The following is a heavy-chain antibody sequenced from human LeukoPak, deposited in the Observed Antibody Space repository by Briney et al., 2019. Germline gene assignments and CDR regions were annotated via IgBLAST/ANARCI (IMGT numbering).Heavy chain of an antibody. Sequence: GGSLRLSCAASGFTFSSYGMHWVRQAPGKGLEWVTVISYDGSKKYYGDSVKGRFTISRDNSKNSLYLQMNSLRTEDTALYYCAKDSSSSWYDYFDYWGQGTLVTVSS. V-gene: IGHV3-30*18. D-gene: IGHD6-13*01. CDR3: AKDSSSSWYDYFDY. J-gene: IGHJ4*02. CDR1: GFTFSSYG. CDR2: ISYDGSKK.